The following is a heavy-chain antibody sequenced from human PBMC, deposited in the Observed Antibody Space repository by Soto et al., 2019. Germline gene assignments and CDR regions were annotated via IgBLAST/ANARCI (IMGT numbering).Heavy chain of an antibody. V-gene: IGHV1-69*02. Sequence: QVQLVQSGAEVKKPGSSVKVSCKASGGTFSSYTISWVRQAPGQGLEWMGRIIPILGIANYAQKFQGRVTITADKSTSPAYMELSSLRSEDTAVYYCARGLAGEGGDYWGQGTLVTVSS. CDR2: IIPILGIA. J-gene: IGHJ4*02. CDR1: GGTFSSYT. D-gene: IGHD1-26*01. CDR3: ARGLAGEGGDY.